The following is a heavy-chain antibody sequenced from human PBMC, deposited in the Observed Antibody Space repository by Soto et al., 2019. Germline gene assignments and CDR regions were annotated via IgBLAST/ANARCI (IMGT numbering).Heavy chain of an antibody. Sequence: PWGSLRLSCAASGFTFITHAISLFRHSPFKCLEWVSSISSGGTTTFYAASVEGRFTISRDKSKNTLYLQMNSLRADDTAVYYCAREGDSIGGWFGRKFDSWGQGTQVTVSS. CDR3: AREGDSIGGWFGRKFDS. CDR2: ISSGGTTT. V-gene: IGHV3-23*01. CDR1: GFTFITHA. D-gene: IGHD6-19*01. J-gene: IGHJ4*02.